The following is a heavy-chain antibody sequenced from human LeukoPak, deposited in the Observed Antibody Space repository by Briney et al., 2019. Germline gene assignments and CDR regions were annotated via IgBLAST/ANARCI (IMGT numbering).Heavy chain of an antibody. CDR1: GFTFSDYS. Sequence: GGSLRLSCAVSGFTFSDYSMNWVRQAPGKGLEWLSYINSKSDDIYHADSVKGRFTVSRDNAKSSLYLQMNNLRAEDTAVYYCARAEETTWGIDPWGQGTLVTVSS. CDR3: ARAEETTWGIDP. V-gene: IGHV3-48*01. J-gene: IGHJ5*02. CDR2: INSKSDDI. D-gene: IGHD3-16*01.